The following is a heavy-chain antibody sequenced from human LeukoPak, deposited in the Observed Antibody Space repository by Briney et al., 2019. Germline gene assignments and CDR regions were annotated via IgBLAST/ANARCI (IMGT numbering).Heavy chain of an antibody. CDR2: ITGGGGST. V-gene: IGHV3-23*01. D-gene: IGHD3-10*01. J-gene: IGHJ4*02. CDR3: ARELFDFDY. CDR1: GFTFDNFA. Sequence: GGSLRLSCAPSGFTFDNFAMTWVRQAPGKGLEWVSEITGGGGSTYYADSVKGRFTISRDNSKNTLYLQMNSLRAEDTAIYYCARELFDFDYWGQGTLVTVSS.